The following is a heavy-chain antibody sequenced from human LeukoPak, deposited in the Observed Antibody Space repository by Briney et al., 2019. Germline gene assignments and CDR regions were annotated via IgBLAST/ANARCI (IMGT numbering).Heavy chain of an antibody. Sequence: PGGSLRLSCAASGFTVSSNYMSWVRQAPGKGLEWVSVIYNDGSTYYADSVKGRFTISRDNSKNTLYLQMNSLRAEDTAVYYCAKDPPNWNRAELEHWGQGTLVTVSS. CDR1: GFTVSSNY. J-gene: IGHJ1*01. D-gene: IGHD1-1*01. CDR3: AKDPPNWNRAELEH. V-gene: IGHV3-53*01. CDR2: IYNDGST.